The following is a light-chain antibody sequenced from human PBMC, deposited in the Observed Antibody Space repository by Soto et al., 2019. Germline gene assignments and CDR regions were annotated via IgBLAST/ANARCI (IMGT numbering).Light chain of an antibody. J-gene: IGKJ5*01. CDR2: GAS. CDR1: QSISQY. V-gene: IGKV1-39*01. Sequence: DIQVTQSPSSLSASVGDRVTITCRASQSISQYVNWYQQRPGRAPKFLIYGASSLQSGVPLRFSGSGSGTDFTLTISSLQAEDVAVYYCQQYSTSPITFGQGTRLENK. CDR3: QQYSTSPIT.